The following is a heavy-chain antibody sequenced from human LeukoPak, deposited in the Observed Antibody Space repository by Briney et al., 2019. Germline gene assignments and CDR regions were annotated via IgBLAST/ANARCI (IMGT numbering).Heavy chain of an antibody. CDR3: ARQTGYERWFHLMDV. J-gene: IGHJ6*02. V-gene: IGHV3-11*01. Sequence: GGSLRLSCAASGFTFSGDYMSWIRQAPGKGLEWVSYISSVGSSTVYADSVKGRFTISRDNTKSSLFLQMNSLRAEDTAVYYCARQTGYERWFHLMDVWGQGTTVTVSS. CDR1: GFTFSGDY. D-gene: IGHD3-9*01. CDR2: ISSVGSST.